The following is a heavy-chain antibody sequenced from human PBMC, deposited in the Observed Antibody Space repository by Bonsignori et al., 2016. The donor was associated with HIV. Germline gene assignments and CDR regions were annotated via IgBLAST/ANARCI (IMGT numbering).Heavy chain of an antibody. CDR2: IGPSGTYT. CDR3: ARNNRGSDDFWNDYYSPVYFDY. D-gene: IGHD3-3*01. Sequence: WIRQPPGKGLEWVASIGPSGTYTHYADSLKGRITVSRDNAKNSLYLQMTTVRAEDTAVYYCARNNRGSDDFWNDYYSPVYFDYWGQGTAVTVSS. J-gene: IGHJ4*02. V-gene: IGHV3-21*01.